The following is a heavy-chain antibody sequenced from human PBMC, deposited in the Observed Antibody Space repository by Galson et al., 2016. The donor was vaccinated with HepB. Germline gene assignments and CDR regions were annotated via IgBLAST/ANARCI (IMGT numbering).Heavy chain of an antibody. Sequence: SETLSLTCTVSGGSISNYYWTWIRRPPGKGLEWIGFIYYIGSTNYNPSLKSRVTISVDTSKNQFSLKLSSVTTADTAVYYCARAPAPYYYDSGSNSLFLYYGMDVWGQGTTVAVSS. CDR1: GGSISNYY. V-gene: IGHV4-59*01. CDR2: IYYIGST. D-gene: IGHD3-10*01. J-gene: IGHJ6*02. CDR3: ARAPAPYYYDSGSNSLFLYYGMDV.